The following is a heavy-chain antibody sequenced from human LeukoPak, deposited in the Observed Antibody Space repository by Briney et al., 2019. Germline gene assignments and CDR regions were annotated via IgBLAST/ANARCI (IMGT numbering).Heavy chain of an antibody. V-gene: IGHV4-59*12. D-gene: IGHD2-2*02. CDR1: GGSISSYY. CDR2: IYYSGST. Sequence: PSETLSLTCTVSGGSISSYYWSWIRQPPGKGLEWIGYIYYSGSTNYNPSLKSRVTISVDTSKNQFSLKLSSVTAADTAVYYCARGYCSSTSCYNDAFDIWGQGTMVTTSS. J-gene: IGHJ3*02. CDR3: ARGYCSSTSCYNDAFDI.